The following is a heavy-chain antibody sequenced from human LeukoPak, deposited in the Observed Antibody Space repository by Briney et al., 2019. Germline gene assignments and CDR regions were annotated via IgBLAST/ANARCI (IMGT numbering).Heavy chain of an antibody. Sequence: PGGSLRLSCAASGFTFSSYGMHWVRQAPGKGLERVANIKQDGSEKYYVDSVKGRFTISRDNAKNSLYLQMNSLRAEDTGVYYCAREHPYYYDSSGTALMAEIKYYFDYWGQGTLVTVSS. V-gene: IGHV3-7*01. CDR1: GFTFSSYG. J-gene: IGHJ4*02. CDR3: AREHPYYYDSSGTALMAEIKYYFDY. D-gene: IGHD3-22*01. CDR2: IKQDGSEK.